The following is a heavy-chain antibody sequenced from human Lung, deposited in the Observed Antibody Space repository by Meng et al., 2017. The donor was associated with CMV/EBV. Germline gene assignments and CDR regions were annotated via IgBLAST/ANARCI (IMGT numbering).Heavy chain of an antibody. CDR3: ARAYSKTPDY. CDR1: GFTFSEFH. V-gene: IGHV3-11*01. J-gene: IGHJ4*02. Sequence: RSCAASGFTFSEFHLTWIRQAPGKGLEWVSYISSRGSIRDYAASVKGRFTISWDYAKNSVYLQMNSLRAEDSAVYYCARAYSKTPDYWGRGTLVTVSS. D-gene: IGHD4-11*01. CDR2: ISSRGSIR.